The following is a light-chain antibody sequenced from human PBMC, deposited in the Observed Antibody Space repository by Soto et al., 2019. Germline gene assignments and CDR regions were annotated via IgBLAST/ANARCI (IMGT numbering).Light chain of an antibody. CDR2: QDD. J-gene: IGLJ2*01. V-gene: IGLV3-1*01. Sequence: SYELTQPPSVSVSPGQTASITCSGDKLGNKYACWYQQKPGQSPVLVIYQDDKRPSEIPERFSGSTSGNTATLTISGTQAMDEADYSCQAWDSNIVLFGGGTKLTVL. CDR1: KLGNKY. CDR3: QAWDSNIVL.